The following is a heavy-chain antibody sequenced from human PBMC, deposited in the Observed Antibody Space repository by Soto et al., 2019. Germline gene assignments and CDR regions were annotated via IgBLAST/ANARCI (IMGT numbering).Heavy chain of an antibody. CDR2: IYYSGST. V-gene: IGHV4-59*01. J-gene: IGHJ6*02. Sequence: SETLSLTCTVSGGSISSYCWSWIRQPPGKGLEWIGYIYYSGSTNYNPSLKSRVTISVDTSKNQFSLKLSSVTAADTAVYYCARDSAEYDFWSGYYYNGMDVWGQGTTVTVSS. D-gene: IGHD3-3*01. CDR1: GGSISSYC. CDR3: ARDSAEYDFWSGYYYNGMDV.